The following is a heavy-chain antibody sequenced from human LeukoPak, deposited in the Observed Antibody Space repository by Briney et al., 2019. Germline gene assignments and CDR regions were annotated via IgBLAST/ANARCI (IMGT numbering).Heavy chain of an antibody. CDR1: GYSLSSGYY. J-gene: IGHJ5*02. D-gene: IGHD6-13*01. CDR2: IYHSGST. V-gene: IGHV4-38-2*01. CDR3: ARGVGSSWYNWFDP. Sequence: SETLSLTCAVSGYSLSSGYYWGWIRQPPGKGLEWIGSIYHSGSTYYNPSLKSRVTISVDTSKNQFSLKLSSVTAADTAVYYCARGVGSSWYNWFDPWGQGTLVTVSS.